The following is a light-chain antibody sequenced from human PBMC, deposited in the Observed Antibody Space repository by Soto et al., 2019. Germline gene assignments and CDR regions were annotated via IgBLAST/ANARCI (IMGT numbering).Light chain of an antibody. CDR2: DVS. CDR1: SSDVGGYNY. J-gene: IGLJ1*01. V-gene: IGLV2-14*01. Sequence: QSALTQPASVSGSPGQSIPISCTGTSSDVGGYNYVSWYQQHPGKAPKLMIYDVSNQPSGVSNRFSGSKSGNTASLTISGLQAEDEADYYCSSYTSSSTLDVFGTGTKLTVL. CDR3: SSYTSSSTLDV.